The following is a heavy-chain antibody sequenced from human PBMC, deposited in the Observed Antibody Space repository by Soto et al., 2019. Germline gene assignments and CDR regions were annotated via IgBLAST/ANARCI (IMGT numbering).Heavy chain of an antibody. CDR3: AIGRGATGITDAFDI. J-gene: IGHJ3*02. D-gene: IGHD1-26*01. CDR1: GGSISSGGYS. CDR2: IYHSGST. Sequence: PSATLSLTCAVSGGSISSGGYSWSWIRQPPGKGLEWIGYIYHSGSTYYNPSLKSRVTISVDKSKNQFSLKLSSVTAADTAVYYCAIGRGATGITDAFDIWGQGTMVTVSS. V-gene: IGHV4-30-2*01.